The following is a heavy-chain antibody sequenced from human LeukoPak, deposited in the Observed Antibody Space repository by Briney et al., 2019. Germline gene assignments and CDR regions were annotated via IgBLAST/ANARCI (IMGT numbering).Heavy chain of an antibody. CDR3: ARDRNYYGSGSYYNEGRYFDY. Sequence: ASVKVSCKASGYTFTSYDINWVRQATGQGLEWMGWMNPNSGNTGYAQKFQGRVTMTRNTSISTAYMELSSLRSDDTAVYYCARDRNYYGSGSYYNEGRYFDYWGQGTLVTVSS. V-gene: IGHV1-8*01. J-gene: IGHJ4*02. D-gene: IGHD3-10*01. CDR1: GYTFTSYD. CDR2: MNPNSGNT.